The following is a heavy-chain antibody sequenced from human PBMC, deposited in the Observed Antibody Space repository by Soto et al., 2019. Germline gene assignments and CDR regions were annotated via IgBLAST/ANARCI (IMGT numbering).Heavy chain of an antibody. Sequence: EASVKVSCKASGYTFTSYGISWVRQAHGQGLEWMGWISAYNGNTNYAQKLQGRVTMTTDTSTSTAYMELRSLRSDDTAVYYCARSQKYCSSTSCWVDYWGQGTLVTVSS. CDR1: GYTFTSYG. CDR3: ARSQKYCSSTSCWVDY. V-gene: IGHV1-18*01. CDR2: ISAYNGNT. D-gene: IGHD2-2*01. J-gene: IGHJ4*02.